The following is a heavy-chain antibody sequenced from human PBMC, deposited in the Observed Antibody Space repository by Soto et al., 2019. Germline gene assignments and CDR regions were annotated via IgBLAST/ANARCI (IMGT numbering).Heavy chain of an antibody. CDR2: IHHSGST. J-gene: IGHJ4*02. Sequence: NPSETLSLTCGVSGGSISSRDWWSWVRQPPGKGLEWIGEIHHSGSTNYNPSLKSRVTISVDKSRNQFSLKLHSVTAADTAVYYCASCTSGWFCHDYWGQGTLVTVSS. CDR1: GGSISSRDW. D-gene: IGHD6-19*01. CDR3: ASCTSGWFCHDY. V-gene: IGHV4-4*02.